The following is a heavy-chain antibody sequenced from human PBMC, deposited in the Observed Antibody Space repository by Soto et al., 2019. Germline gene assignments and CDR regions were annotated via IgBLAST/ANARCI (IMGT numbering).Heavy chain of an antibody. CDR2: ISSSNSYT. CDR3: ARDADILTGSDAFDI. CDR1: GFSFTDYY. D-gene: IGHD3-9*01. Sequence: GXSLRLSGAASGFSFTDYYMSWIRQAPGKGQEWVSYISSSNSYTNYADSVKGRFTISRDNAKNSLYLQMNSLRAEDTAVYDCARDADILTGSDAFDIWGQGTMVTVSS. J-gene: IGHJ3*02. V-gene: IGHV3-11*05.